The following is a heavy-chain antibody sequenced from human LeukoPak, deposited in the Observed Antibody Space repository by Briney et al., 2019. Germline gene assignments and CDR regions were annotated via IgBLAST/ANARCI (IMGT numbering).Heavy chain of an antibody. Sequence: GGSLRLSCAASGFIFSSYAMSWVRQAPGKGLEWVSAISGSGGSTYYADSVKGRFTISRDNAKNSLYLQMNSLRAEDTAMYYRARDSGYNAFDYWGQGTLVTVSS. J-gene: IGHJ4*02. CDR2: ISGSGGST. CDR3: ARDSGYNAFDY. V-gene: IGHV3-23*01. D-gene: IGHD5-12*01. CDR1: GFIFSSYA.